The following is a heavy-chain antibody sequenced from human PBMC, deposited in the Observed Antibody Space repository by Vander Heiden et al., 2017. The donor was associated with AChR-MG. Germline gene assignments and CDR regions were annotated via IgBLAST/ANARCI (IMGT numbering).Heavy chain of an antibody. J-gene: IGHJ4*02. V-gene: IGHV3-53*01. CDR1: GFIVRDNY. CDR3: ARDIYCSGGSCYSE. D-gene: IGHD2-15*01. CDR2: IYSGSDT. Sequence: EVELVESGGGLIQPGGSLSLSCAVPGFIVRDNYMNWVRQARGKGLEWVSGIYSGSDTYYADSVKGRFTISRDNSKNTLYLQMNSLRAEDTAVYFCARDIYCSGGSCYSEWGQGTLVTVSS.